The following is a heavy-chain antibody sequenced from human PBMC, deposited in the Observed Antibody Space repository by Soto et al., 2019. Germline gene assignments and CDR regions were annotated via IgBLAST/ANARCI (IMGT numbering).Heavy chain of an antibody. V-gene: IGHV3-53*01. Sequence: GGSLRLSCAASGFTVSSNYVSWVRQAPGKGLEWVSVIYSGGSTYYADSVKGRFTISRDNSKNTLYLQMNSLRAEDTAVYYCARDLGGSGSPFDYWGQGTLVTVSS. CDR3: ARDLGGSGSPFDY. D-gene: IGHD3-10*01. CDR2: IYSGGST. J-gene: IGHJ4*02. CDR1: GFTVSSNY.